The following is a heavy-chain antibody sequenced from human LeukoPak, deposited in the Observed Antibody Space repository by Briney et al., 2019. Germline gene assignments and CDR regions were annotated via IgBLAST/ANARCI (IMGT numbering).Heavy chain of an antibody. Sequence: GSLRLSCAASGFTVSSNYMSWVRQPPGKGLEWIGYIYYSGSTNYNPSLKSRVTISVDTSKNQFSLKLSSVTAADTAVYYCARDRGVGRDGTLYYFDYWGQGTLVTVSS. V-gene: IGHV4-59*02. CDR1: GFTVSSNY. J-gene: IGHJ4*02. CDR2: IYYSGST. D-gene: IGHD5-24*01. CDR3: ARDRGVGRDGTLYYFDY.